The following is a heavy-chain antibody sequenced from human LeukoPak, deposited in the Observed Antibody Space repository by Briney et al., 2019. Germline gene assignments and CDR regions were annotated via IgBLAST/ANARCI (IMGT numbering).Heavy chain of an antibody. J-gene: IGHJ4*02. CDR2: ISYDGSNK. Sequence: GGSLRLSCAASGFTFSSYAMHWVRQAPGKGLEWVAVISYDGSNKYYADSVKGRFTISRDNSKNTLYLQMNSLRAEDTAVYYCAKMGDYYGSGSYFGWGYFDYWGQGTLVTVSS. CDR1: GFTFSSYA. CDR3: AKMGDYYGSGSYFGWGYFDY. D-gene: IGHD3-10*01. V-gene: IGHV3-30*04.